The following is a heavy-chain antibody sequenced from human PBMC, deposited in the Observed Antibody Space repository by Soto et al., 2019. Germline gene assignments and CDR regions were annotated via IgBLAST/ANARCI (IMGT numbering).Heavy chain of an antibody. CDR2: TYYRSKWST. J-gene: IGHJ5*02. CDR3: TRALSGSYDH. CDR1: GESVSSKSAA. Sequence: SQTLALTCAMSGESVSSKSAAWDWIRQSPSRGLEWLGRTYYRSKWSTDYAISVKSRITINPDTSNNHFSLQLKSVTPEDTAVYYCTRALSGSYDHWGQGTLVTVS. V-gene: IGHV6-1*01. D-gene: IGHD1-26*01.